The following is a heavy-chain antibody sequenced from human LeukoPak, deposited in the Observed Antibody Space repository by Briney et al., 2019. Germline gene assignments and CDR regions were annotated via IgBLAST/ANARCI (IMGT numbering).Heavy chain of an antibody. J-gene: IGHJ5*02. V-gene: IGHV1-18*01. CDR1: GYTFTSYG. D-gene: IGHD2-2*02. CDR2: ISAYNSNT. CDR3: ARSPLGRQLLNRNWFDP. Sequence: ASVKVSCKASGYTFTSYGISWVRQAPGQGLEWMGWISAYNSNTNYAQKLQGRVTMTTDTSTSTAYMELRSLRSDDTAVYYCARSPLGRQLLNRNWFDPWGQGTLVTVSS.